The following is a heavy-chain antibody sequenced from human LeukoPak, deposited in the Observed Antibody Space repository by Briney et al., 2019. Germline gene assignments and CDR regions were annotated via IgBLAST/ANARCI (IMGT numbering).Heavy chain of an antibody. Sequence: GASVKVSCKASGGTFSSYAISWVRQAPGQGLEWMGRIIPILGIANYAQKFQGRVTITADKSTSTAYMELSSLRSEDTAVYYCARELGIVGAMFPGHSPFYFDYWGQGTLVTVSS. D-gene: IGHD1-26*01. V-gene: IGHV1-69*04. J-gene: IGHJ4*02. CDR1: GGTFSSYA. CDR3: ARELGIVGAMFPGHSPFYFDY. CDR2: IIPILGIA.